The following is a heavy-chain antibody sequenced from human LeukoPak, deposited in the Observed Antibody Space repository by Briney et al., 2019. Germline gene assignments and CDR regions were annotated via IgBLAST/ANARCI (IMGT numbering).Heavy chain of an antibody. D-gene: IGHD5-18*01. CDR3: AKGTAQLWLEPIDY. V-gene: IGHV3-23*01. J-gene: IGHJ4*02. Sequence: PGGTLRLSCAASGFTFSSYGMSWVRQAPGKGLEWVSAISGSGGSTYYADSVKGRFTISRDNSKNTLYLQMNRLRAEDTAVYYCAKGTAQLWLEPIDYWGQGTLVTVSS. CDR1: GFTFSSYG. CDR2: ISGSGGST.